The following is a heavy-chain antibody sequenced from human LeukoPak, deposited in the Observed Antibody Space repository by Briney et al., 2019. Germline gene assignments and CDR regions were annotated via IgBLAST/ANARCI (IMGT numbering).Heavy chain of an antibody. CDR2: ISNNGGRT. J-gene: IGHJ4*02. CDR1: GFIFNNYA. CDR3: AKDVGKWESLHFFDY. V-gene: IGHV3-23*01. Sequence: GGSLRLSCAASGFIFNNYAMSWVRQAPGEGLEWVAVISNNGGRTSNADSVKGRFTISRDDSRNTLYLQMNSLRGDDTAVYYCAKDVGKWESLHFFDYWGQGTLVTVSS. D-gene: IGHD1-26*01.